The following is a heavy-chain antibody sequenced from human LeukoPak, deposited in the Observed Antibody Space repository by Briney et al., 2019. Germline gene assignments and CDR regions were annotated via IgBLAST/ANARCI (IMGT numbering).Heavy chain of an antibody. CDR3: TRDFYGIDS. CDR2: INNDGTDT. Sequence: GGSLRLSCAASGFTFSDYWMQWVRQVPGKGLVWGSHINNDGTDTKYADSVKGRFTISRDNARNTLYLQMNALRAEDTAVYYCTRDFYGIDSWGQGTLVTVSS. V-gene: IGHV3-74*01. CDR1: GFTFSDYW. J-gene: IGHJ4*02. D-gene: IGHD2/OR15-2a*01.